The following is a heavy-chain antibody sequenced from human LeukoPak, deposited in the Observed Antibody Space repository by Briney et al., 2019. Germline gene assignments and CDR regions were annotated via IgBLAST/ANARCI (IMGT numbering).Heavy chain of an antibody. CDR3: ARLGGGRELLHLPTKWVGIYYFDY. CDR1: GGSISSSSYY. V-gene: IGHV4-39*01. J-gene: IGHJ4*02. D-gene: IGHD1-26*01. Sequence: ASETLSLTCTVSGGSISSSSYYWGRIRQPPGKGLEWIGSIYYSGSTYYNPSLKSRVTISVDTSKNQFSLKLSSVTAADTAVYYCARLGGGRELLHLPTKWVGIYYFDYWGQGTLVTVSS. CDR2: IYYSGST.